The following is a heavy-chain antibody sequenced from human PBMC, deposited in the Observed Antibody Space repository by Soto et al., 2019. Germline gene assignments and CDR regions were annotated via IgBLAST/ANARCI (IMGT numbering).Heavy chain of an antibody. V-gene: IGHV3-15*01. CDR2: ITSNSAGATT. CDR3: YTEHTLVMAH. Sequence: EAQLVESGGGLVTPGESLRLSCVASGFTFSNAWMRWVRQVPGKGLEWIGRITSNSAGATTAYAAPGTGRFTVSRDDLKNTLYLQVNSLKTEDTGIYYCYTEHTLVMAHWGQGTLVTVSS. J-gene: IGHJ4*02. CDR1: GFTFSNAW.